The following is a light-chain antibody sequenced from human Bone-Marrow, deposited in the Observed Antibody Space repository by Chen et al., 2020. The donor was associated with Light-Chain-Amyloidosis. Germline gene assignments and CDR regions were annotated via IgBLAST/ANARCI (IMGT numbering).Light chain of an antibody. J-gene: IGKJ2*01. CDR1: QSLLYSNGYNY. V-gene: IGKV2-28*01. CDR3: MQALQTPMYT. Sequence: DIVKTQSPLSLPVTPGEPASISCRSSQSLLYSNGYNYLDWYLQKPGQSPQLLIYLGSNRASGVPDRFSGSGSGTDFTMKISRVEAEDVGVYYCMQALQTPMYTFGQGTKLEIK. CDR2: LGS.